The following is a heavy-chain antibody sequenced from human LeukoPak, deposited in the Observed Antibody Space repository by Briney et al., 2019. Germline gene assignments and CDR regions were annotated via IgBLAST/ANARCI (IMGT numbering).Heavy chain of an antibody. V-gene: IGHV1-18*01. D-gene: IGHD5-18*01. CDR3: ARDRRGSGYSYGYYFDY. J-gene: IGHJ4*02. CDR2: ISPYNGNT. CDR1: GYTFTSYG. Sequence: ASVKVSCKASGYTFTSYGISWVRQAPGQGLEWMGWISPYNGNTNYAQKLQGRVTMTTDTSTSTAYMELRSLRSDDTAVYYCARDRRGSGYSYGYYFDYWGQGTLVTVSS.